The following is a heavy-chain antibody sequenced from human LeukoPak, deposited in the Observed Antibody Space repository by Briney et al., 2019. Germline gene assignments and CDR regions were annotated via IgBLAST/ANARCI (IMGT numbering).Heavy chain of an antibody. V-gene: IGHV4-61*05. CDR2: IYYSGST. Sequence: SETLSLTCTVSGGSISSGGFYWGWIRQSPGKGLEWIGYIYYSGSTHYNPSLQSRVTISLDTSKNQFSLKLSSVTAADTAVYYCARLRYCSGGGCYWGAFDVWGQGTMVTVSS. D-gene: IGHD2-15*01. J-gene: IGHJ3*01. CDR1: GGSISSGGFY. CDR3: ARLRYCSGGGCYWGAFDV.